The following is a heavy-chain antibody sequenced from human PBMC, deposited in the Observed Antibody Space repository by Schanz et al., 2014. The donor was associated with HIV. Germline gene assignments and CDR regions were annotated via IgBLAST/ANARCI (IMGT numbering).Heavy chain of an antibody. Sequence: QVQLVQSGAEVKMPRSSVKVSCKASGETFSNYVISWVRQAPGQGLEWMGGIIPIFDTTNYAQKFQGRVTITADKSTSTVYMDLSSLRSEDTAVYYCARTYTGDWSTGADWGQGTLVTVSS. CDR2: IIPIFDTT. V-gene: IGHV1-69*06. CDR3: ARTYTGDWSTGAD. J-gene: IGHJ4*02. CDR1: GETFSNYV. D-gene: IGHD2-21*02.